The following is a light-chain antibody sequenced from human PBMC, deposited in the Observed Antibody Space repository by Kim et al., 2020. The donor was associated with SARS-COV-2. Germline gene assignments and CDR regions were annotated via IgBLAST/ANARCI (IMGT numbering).Light chain of an antibody. CDR2: DVS. CDR1: SSDVGGYNY. V-gene: IGLV2-14*03. CDR3: SSYTVSSTPVV. Sequence: SITISCTGTSSDVGGYNYVSWYQQHPGKAPKLMIYDVSNRPSGGANRFSGSKSGNTASLTISGLQAEDEADYYCSSYTVSSTPVVFGGGTQLTVL. J-gene: IGLJ2*01.